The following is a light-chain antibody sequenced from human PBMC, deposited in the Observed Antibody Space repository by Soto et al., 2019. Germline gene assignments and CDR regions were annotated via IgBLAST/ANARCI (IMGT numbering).Light chain of an antibody. V-gene: IGLV1-47*01. CDR2: RNN. CDR1: SSNIGSSY. J-gene: IGLJ2*01. CDR3: AAWDDSLVV. Sequence: QSVLTQPPSASGTPGQTVTISCSGSSSNIGSSYIYWYQHLPGTAPKLLIYRNNQRPSGVPARFSASKSSTSASLAISGLRSEDDDDYYCAAWDDSLVVFGGGTKLTVL.